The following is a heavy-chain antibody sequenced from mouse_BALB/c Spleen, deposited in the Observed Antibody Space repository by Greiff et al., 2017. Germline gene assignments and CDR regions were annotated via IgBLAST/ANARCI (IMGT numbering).Heavy chain of an antibody. CDR3: ARGGYGNYYFDD. CDR1: GSTFSDYY. V-gene: IGHV5-4*02. Sequence: EVKLMESGGGLVKPGGSLKLSCAASGSTFSDYYMYWVRQTPEKRLEWVATISDGGSYTYYPDSVKGRFTISRDNAKNNLYLQMSSLKSEDTAMYYCARGGYGNYYFDDWGQGTTRTVSS. J-gene: IGHJ2*01. D-gene: IGHD2-10*02. CDR2: ISDGGSYT.